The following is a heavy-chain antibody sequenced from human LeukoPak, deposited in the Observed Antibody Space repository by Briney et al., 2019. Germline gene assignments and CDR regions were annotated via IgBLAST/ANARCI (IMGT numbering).Heavy chain of an antibody. CDR2: ISGSGGST. CDR3: AYGSGSYLYYFDY. J-gene: IGHJ4*02. V-gene: IGHV3-23*01. CDR1: GFTVSSNY. Sequence: GGSLRLSCAASGFTVSSNYMTWVRQAPGKGLEWVSAISGSGGSTYYADSVKGRFTISRDNSKNTLYLQMNSLRAEDTAVYYCAYGSGSYLYYFDYWGQGTLVTVSS. D-gene: IGHD3-10*01.